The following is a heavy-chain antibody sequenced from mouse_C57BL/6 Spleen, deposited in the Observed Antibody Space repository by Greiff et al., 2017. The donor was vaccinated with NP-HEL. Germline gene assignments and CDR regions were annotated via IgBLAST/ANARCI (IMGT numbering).Heavy chain of an antibody. CDR3: ARHASPYYGSSYWYFDV. Sequence: VQLQQSGAELVKPGASVKLSCKASGYTFTEYTIHWVKQRSGQGLEWIGWFYPGSGSIKYNEKFKDKATLTADKSSSTVYMELSRLTSEDSAVYFCARHASPYYGSSYWYFDVWGTGTTVTVSS. J-gene: IGHJ1*03. CDR1: GYTFTEYT. V-gene: IGHV1-62-2*01. CDR2: FYPGSGSI. D-gene: IGHD1-1*01.